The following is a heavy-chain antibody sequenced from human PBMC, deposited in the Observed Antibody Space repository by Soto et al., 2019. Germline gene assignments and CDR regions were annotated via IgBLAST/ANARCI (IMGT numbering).Heavy chain of an antibody. CDR1: GFTFSSYG. V-gene: IGHV3-33*01. Sequence: QVQLVESGGGVVQPGRSLRLSCAASGFTFSSYGMHWVRQAPGKGLEWVAVIWYDGSNKYYADSVKGRFTISRDNSKNTLYLQMNSLRAEDTAVYYWARGFGELSMPFDYWGQGTLVTVSS. CDR3: ARGFGELSMPFDY. D-gene: IGHD3-10*01. CDR2: IWYDGSNK. J-gene: IGHJ4*02.